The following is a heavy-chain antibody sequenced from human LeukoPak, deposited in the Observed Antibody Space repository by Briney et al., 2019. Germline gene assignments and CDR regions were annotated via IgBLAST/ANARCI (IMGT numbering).Heavy chain of an antibody. CDR3: AKEGGSSWAPDAFDI. Sequence: GRSLRLSCAAFGFTFSSYAMHWVRQAPGKGLEWVAVISYDGSNKYYADSVKGRFTISRDNSKNTLYLQMNSLRAEDTAVYYCAKEGGSSWAPDAFDIWGQGTMVTVSS. CDR1: GFTFSSYA. J-gene: IGHJ3*02. CDR2: ISYDGSNK. V-gene: IGHV3-30-3*01. D-gene: IGHD6-13*01.